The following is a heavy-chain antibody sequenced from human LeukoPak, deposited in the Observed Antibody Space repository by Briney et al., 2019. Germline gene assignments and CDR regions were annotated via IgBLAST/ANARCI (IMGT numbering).Heavy chain of an antibody. CDR3: ARDHEYYYDSSGYYYYGIDV. CDR1: GGSISSYY. Sequence: SETLSLTCTVSGGSISSYYWSWIRQPAGKGLEWIGRIYTSGSTNYNPSLKSRVTMSVDTSKNQFSLKLSSVTAADTAVYYCARDHEYYYDSSGYYYYGIDVWGQGTTVTVSS. D-gene: IGHD3-22*01. CDR2: IYTSGST. V-gene: IGHV4-4*07. J-gene: IGHJ6*02.